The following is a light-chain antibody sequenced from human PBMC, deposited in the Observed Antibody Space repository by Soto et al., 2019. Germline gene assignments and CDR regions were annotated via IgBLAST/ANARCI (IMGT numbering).Light chain of an antibody. CDR3: YSATDNNLV. V-gene: IGLV3-27*01. CDR1: VLAKNY. Sequence: SYELTQPSSVSVSPGQTARITCSGDVLAKNYARWLQQKPGQAPVQVIYKDIERPSGIPERFSGSSSGTTVTLTISGAQVEDEAYYYCYSATDNNLVFGGGTKLTVL. CDR2: KDI. J-gene: IGLJ2*01.